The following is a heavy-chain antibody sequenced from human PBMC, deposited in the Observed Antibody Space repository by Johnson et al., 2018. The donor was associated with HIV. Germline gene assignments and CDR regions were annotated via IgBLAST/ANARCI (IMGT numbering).Heavy chain of an antibody. Sequence: VQLVESGGGLVKPGGSLRLSCAASGFTFSNVWMTWVRQAPGKGLEWVGRIKSKTSGGTADYAAPMKGRFTISRNNSKNTVYLQMNSLRADDTAGYYCARGLQTLIVVITRGGFNIWGQGTMVTVSS. CDR1: GFTFSNVW. D-gene: IGHD3-22*01. CDR3: ARGLQTLIVVITRGGFNI. CDR2: IKSKTSGGTA. V-gene: IGHV3-15*01. J-gene: IGHJ3*02.